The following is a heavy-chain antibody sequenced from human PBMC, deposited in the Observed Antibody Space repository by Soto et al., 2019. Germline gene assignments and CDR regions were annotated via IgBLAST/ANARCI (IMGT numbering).Heavy chain of an antibody. D-gene: IGHD5-12*01. CDR2: IRPSTSDT. J-gene: IGHJ4*02. CDR1: GYNLATYW. CDR3: ISRGYGGYDLNFPY. V-gene: IGHV5-51*01. Sequence: PGESLRVSCKGSGYNLATYWIGGFRHMPGKGLEWMGIIRPSTSDTHYSPTFQGQVTISADKSISTAYLQWASLKASDTAMYYCISRGYGGYDLNFPYRGQRSQVTGSA.